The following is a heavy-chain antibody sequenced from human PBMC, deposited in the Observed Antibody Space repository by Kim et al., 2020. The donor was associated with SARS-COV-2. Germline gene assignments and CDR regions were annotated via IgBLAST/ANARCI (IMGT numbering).Heavy chain of an antibody. Sequence: GGSLRLSCAASGFTFSSYGMHWVRQAPGKGLEWVAVISYDGSNKYYADSVKGRFTISRDNSKNTLYLQMNSLRAEDTAVYYCASFEVLWFWELNPPYYWG. V-gene: IGHV3-30*03. D-gene: IGHD3-10*01. CDR3: ASFEVLWFWELNPPYY. CDR1: GFTFSSYG. J-gene: IGHJ4*01. CDR2: ISYDGSNK.